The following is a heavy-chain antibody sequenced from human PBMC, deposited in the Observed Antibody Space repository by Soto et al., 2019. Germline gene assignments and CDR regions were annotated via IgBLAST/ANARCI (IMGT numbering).Heavy chain of an antibody. CDR3: ARRGLAAMFAYYYYGMDV. D-gene: IGHD2-2*01. CDR2: IYHSGST. CDR1: GGSISSSNW. J-gene: IGHJ6*02. V-gene: IGHV4-4*02. Sequence: QVQLQESDPGLVKPSGTLSLTCAVSGGSISSSNWWSWVRQPPGKGLEWIGEIYHSGSTNYNPSLKSRVTISVDKSKNQLSLKLSSVTAADTAVYYCARRGLAAMFAYYYYGMDVWGQGTTVTVSS.